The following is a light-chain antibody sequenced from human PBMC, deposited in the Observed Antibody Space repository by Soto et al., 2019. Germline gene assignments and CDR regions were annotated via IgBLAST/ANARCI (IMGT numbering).Light chain of an antibody. Sequence: DIQMTQSPSSLSASVGDIVTITCRASQDITNSLDWYQKKPGKVPKLLIYTASTLQTGVPSRFSGGGSGTDFTLTIINLQAEDVATYYCQQYNSAPFTFGPGTKVDIK. J-gene: IGKJ3*01. V-gene: IGKV1-27*01. CDR1: QDITNS. CDR2: TAS. CDR3: QQYNSAPFT.